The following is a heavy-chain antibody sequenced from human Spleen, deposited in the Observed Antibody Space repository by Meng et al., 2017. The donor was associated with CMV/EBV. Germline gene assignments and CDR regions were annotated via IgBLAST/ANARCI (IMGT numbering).Heavy chain of an antibody. CDR2: ISYDGSNK. D-gene: IGHD1-26*01. V-gene: IGHV3-30-3*01. CDR3: AREGRGHFDY. J-gene: IGHJ4*02. CDR1: GLTFSSYA. Sequence: QGQLVESGGGVVQPGRSLRLSWAASGLTFSSYAMHWVRQAPGKGLEWVAVISYDGSNKYYADSVKGRFTISRDNSKNTLYLQMNSLRAEDTAVYYCAREGRGHFDYWGQGTLVTVSS.